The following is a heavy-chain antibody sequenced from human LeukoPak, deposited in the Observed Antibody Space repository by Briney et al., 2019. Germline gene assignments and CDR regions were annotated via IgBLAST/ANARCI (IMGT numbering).Heavy chain of an antibody. J-gene: IGHJ4*02. CDR2: IKQDGSGK. CDR3: ARLLVYGSGAEAFDY. CDR1: AFTFSRYW. D-gene: IGHD3-10*01. V-gene: IGHV3-7*01. Sequence: PGGSLRLSCAASAFTFSRYWMSWVRQAPGKGREWVANIKQDGSGKYYLDSVKGRFTISRDNAKNSLYLQMNSLRAEDTAVYYCARLLVYGSGAEAFDYWGQGALVTVSS.